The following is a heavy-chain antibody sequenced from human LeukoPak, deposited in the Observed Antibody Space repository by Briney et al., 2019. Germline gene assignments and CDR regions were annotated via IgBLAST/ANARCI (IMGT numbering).Heavy chain of an antibody. CDR3: AKAVTWTREGFDY. D-gene: IGHD3/OR15-3a*01. CDR2: ISGSGGST. V-gene: IGHV3-23*01. CDR1: GFTFSTFA. Sequence: PGGSLRLSCAASGFTFSTFAMIWVRQPPGKGLEWVSTISGSGGSTYYADSVKGRFTISRDNSKNTLYLQMNSLRADDTAVYYCAKAVTWTREGFDYWGQGTLVTVSS. J-gene: IGHJ4*02.